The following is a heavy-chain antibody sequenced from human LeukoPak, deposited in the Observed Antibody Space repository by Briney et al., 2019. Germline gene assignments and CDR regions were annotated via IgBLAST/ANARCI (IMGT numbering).Heavy chain of an antibody. J-gene: IGHJ4*02. CDR1: GITLSNYG. Sequence: GGSLRLSCAVSGITLSNYGMSWVRQAPGKGLEWVAGISDSGGSTNYADSVKGRFTISRDNPKNTLYLQMNSLRAEDTAVYFCAKRGVVIRVILVGYHKEAYYFDSWGQGALVTVYS. D-gene: IGHD3-22*01. CDR3: AKRGVVIRVILVGYHKEAYYFDS. V-gene: IGHV3-23*01. CDR2: ISDSGGST.